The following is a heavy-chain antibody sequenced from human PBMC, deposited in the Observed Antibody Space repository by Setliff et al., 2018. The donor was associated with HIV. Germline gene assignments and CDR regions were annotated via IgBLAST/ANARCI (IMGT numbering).Heavy chain of an antibody. CDR3: ARDREAEGDAFDI. CDR1: GYTFTNFG. D-gene: IGHD3-10*01. J-gene: IGHJ3*02. CDR2: IIPIFGTT. Sequence: SVKVSCKASGYTFTNFGISWVRQAPGQGLEWMGGIIPIFGTTHYAQKFQGRVTVTADESTSTAYMQLSSLRSDDTAVYYCARDREAEGDAFDIWGQGTMVTVSS. V-gene: IGHV1-69*13.